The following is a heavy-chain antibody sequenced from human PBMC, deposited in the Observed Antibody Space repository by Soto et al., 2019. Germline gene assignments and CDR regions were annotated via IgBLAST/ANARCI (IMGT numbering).Heavy chain of an antibody. J-gene: IGHJ3*02. Sequence: SETLSLTCTVSGGSISSSSFYWGWIRQPPGKGLEWIGYIDYYGSTNYNPSLKSRVTISVDTSKKQFSLNLGSVTAADTAIYSGARFFDWPSVFDIWGKGTMAPV. CDR2: IDYYGST. CDR1: GGSISSSSFY. V-gene: IGHV4-61*05. D-gene: IGHD3-9*01. CDR3: ARFFDWPSVFDI.